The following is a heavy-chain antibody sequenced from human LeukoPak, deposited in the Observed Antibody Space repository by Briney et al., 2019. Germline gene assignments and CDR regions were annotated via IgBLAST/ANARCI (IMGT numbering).Heavy chain of an antibody. J-gene: IGHJ4*02. Sequence: GGSLRLSCAASGFTFSSYEMNWVRQAPGKGLVWVSRINSDGTNTTYADSVKGRFTISRDNSENTLYLQMNSLRAEDTALYYCTKRHDYYETSGYYPDFDFWGQGTLVSVSP. CDR2: INSDGTNT. CDR3: TKRHDYYETSGYYPDFDF. CDR1: GFTFSSYE. D-gene: IGHD3-22*01. V-gene: IGHV3-74*01.